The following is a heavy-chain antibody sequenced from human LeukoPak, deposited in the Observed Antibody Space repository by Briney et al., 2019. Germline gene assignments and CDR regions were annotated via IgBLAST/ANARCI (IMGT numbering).Heavy chain of an antibody. CDR2: IKQDGSEK. Sequence: GGSLLLSCSASGFTFSASWMNWGRQAPGKGLEWVADIKQDGSEKYYVDSVKGRFTISRDNAKHSLYLHLNSLRAEDTAVYYCARGDYYDRRFDNWGQGTLATVS. V-gene: IGHV3-7*02. D-gene: IGHD3-22*01. J-gene: IGHJ4*02. CDR3: ARGDYYDRRFDN. CDR1: GFTFSASW.